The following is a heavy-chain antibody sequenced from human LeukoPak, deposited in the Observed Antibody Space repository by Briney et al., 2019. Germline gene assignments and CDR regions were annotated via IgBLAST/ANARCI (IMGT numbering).Heavy chain of an antibody. CDR3: ARPKHAYSGNDFDY. V-gene: IGHV3-74*01. J-gene: IGHJ4*02. CDR1: GFTFSSYA. D-gene: IGHD5-12*01. CDR2: INSDGSST. Sequence: SGGSLRLSCGASGFTFSSYAMSWVRQAPGKGLVWVSRINSDGSSTSYADSVKGRFTISRDNAKNTLYLQMNSLRAEDTAVYYCARPKHAYSGNDFDYWGQGILVTVSS.